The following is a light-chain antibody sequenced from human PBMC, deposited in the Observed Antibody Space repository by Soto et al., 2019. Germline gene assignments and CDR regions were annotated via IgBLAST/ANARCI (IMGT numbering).Light chain of an antibody. Sequence: EVVLTQSPATLSVSPGDRATLSCRASQSVSRNLAWYQQKPGQAPRLLIYGASTRATGVPARCSGSGSATEFTLSISSLQSEDVAVYYCQQYGDWPPETFGQGTKLEI. J-gene: IGKJ2*01. V-gene: IGKV3-15*01. CDR1: QSVSRN. CDR3: QQYGDWPPET. CDR2: GAS.